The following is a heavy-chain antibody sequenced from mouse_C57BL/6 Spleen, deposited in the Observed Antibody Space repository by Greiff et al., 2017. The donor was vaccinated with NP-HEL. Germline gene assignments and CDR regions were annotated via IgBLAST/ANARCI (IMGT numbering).Heavy chain of an antibody. CDR2: INPNYGTT. CDR3: ARSGTTVVEYFDV. J-gene: IGHJ1*03. V-gene: IGHV1-39*01. D-gene: IGHD1-1*01. CDR1: GYSFTDYN. Sequence: LEESGPELVKPGASGYSFTDYNMNWVKQSNGKSLEWIGVINPNYGTTSYNQKFKGKATLTVDQSSTTAYMQLNSLTSEDSAVEYCARSGTTVVEYFDVWGTGTTVTVSS.